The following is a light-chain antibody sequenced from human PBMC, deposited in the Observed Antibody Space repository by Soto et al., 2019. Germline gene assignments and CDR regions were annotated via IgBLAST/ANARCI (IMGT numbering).Light chain of an antibody. CDR1: QAITTA. CDR2: VAS. Sequence: AIQLTQSPSSLSASVGDTVTITCRASQAITTALAWYQQESGKAPKLLISVASSLESGVPSRFSGSGSGTDFTLTITSLQPEDFATYYCQQFNSYPITFGQGTRLEMK. J-gene: IGKJ5*01. V-gene: IGKV1-13*02. CDR3: QQFNSYPIT.